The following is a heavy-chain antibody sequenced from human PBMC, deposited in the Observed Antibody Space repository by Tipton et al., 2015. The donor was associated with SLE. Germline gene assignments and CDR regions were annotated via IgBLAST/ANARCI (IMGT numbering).Heavy chain of an antibody. J-gene: IGHJ4*02. CDR2: ISSSSSTI. CDR3: ARDRGSGSTIFDY. CDR1: GFTFSSYS. Sequence: SLRLSCAASGFTFSSYSMNWVRQAPGKGLEWVSYISSSSSTIYYADSVKGRFTISRDNAKNSLYLQMNSLRAEDTAVYYCARDRGSGSTIFDYWGQGTLVTVSS. V-gene: IGHV3-48*01. D-gene: IGHD1-26*01.